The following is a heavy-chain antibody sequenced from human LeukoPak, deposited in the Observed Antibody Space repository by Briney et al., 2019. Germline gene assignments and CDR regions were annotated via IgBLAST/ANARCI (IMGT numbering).Heavy chain of an antibody. Sequence: SETLSLTCTVSGGSINSNNYYWGWIRQPPGKGLEWIGSIYSSGSAYYNPSLKSRVTISVDTSKNQSSLRLSSVTAADTAVYYCQSRYLEWLLEYWGQGTLATVSS. CDR2: IYSSGSA. CDR1: GGSINSNNYY. J-gene: IGHJ4*02. CDR3: QSRYLEWLLEY. V-gene: IGHV4-39*01. D-gene: IGHD3-3*01.